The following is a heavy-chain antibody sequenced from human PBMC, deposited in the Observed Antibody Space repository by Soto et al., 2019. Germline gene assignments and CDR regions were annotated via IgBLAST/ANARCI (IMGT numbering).Heavy chain of an antibody. Sequence: PGGSLRLSCAASGFTFDDYTMHWVRQAPGKGLEWVSLISWDGGSTYYADSVKGRFTISRDNSKNSLYLQMNSLRTEDTALYYCAKGGKMDDYSNHGDGMDGWGQGTTVTVSS. CDR3: AKGGKMDDYSNHGDGMDG. CDR1: GFTFDDYT. J-gene: IGHJ6*02. D-gene: IGHD4-4*01. CDR2: ISWDGGST. V-gene: IGHV3-43*01.